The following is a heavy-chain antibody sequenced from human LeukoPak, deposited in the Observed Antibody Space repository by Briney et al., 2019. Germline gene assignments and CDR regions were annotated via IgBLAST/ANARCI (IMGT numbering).Heavy chain of an antibody. V-gene: IGHV3-15*01. J-gene: IGHJ4*02. D-gene: IGHD6-19*01. Sequence: GGSLRLSCVASGFTVSNAWMSWVRQAPGKGLEWVGRIKSKTDGGTTDYAAPIKGRFTISRDDSKNTLYLQINSLKTEDTAVYYRTTDSSGWSNWGQGTLVTVSS. CDR2: IKSKTDGGTT. CDR1: GFTVSNAW. CDR3: TTDSSGWSN.